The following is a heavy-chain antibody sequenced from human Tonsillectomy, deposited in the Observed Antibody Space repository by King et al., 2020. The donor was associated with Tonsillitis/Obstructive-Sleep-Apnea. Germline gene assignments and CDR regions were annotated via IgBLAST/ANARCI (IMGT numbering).Heavy chain of an antibody. CDR1: GFTFSSYG. Sequence: VQLVESGEGVVQPGRSLRLSCAASGFTFSSYGMHWVRQAPGKGLEWVAVISYDGSNKYYADSVKGRFTISRDNSKNTLYLQMNSLRAEDTAVFYCAKDQVYYYDSSGPAYYFDYWGQGTLVTVSS. CDR3: AKDQVYYYDSSGPAYYFDY. V-gene: IGHV3-30*18. D-gene: IGHD3-22*01. CDR2: ISYDGSNK. J-gene: IGHJ4*02.